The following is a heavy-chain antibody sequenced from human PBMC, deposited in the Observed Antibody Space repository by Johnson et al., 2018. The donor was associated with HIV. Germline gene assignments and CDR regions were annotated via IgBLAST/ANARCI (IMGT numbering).Heavy chain of an antibody. CDR2: ISSSGSSI. Sequence: QVQLLGSGGGVVQPGRSLRFSCAASGFTFSDYYMRWIRQAPGKGLEWVSYISSSGSSIFYADSVKGRFTISRDNSKNTLYLQMNSLRAEDTAVYYCARDIMRAGSYYDAFDIWGQGTMVTVSS. V-gene: IGHV3-11*04. CDR3: ARDIMRAGSYYDAFDI. D-gene: IGHD3-10*01. J-gene: IGHJ3*02. CDR1: GFTFSDYY.